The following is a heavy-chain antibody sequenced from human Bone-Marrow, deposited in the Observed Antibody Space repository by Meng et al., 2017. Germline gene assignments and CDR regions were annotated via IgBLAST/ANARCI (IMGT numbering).Heavy chain of an antibody. J-gene: IGHJ4*02. V-gene: IGHV4-34*01. Sequence: QVHVQQGGAGLLKPSETLSLTCAVYGGSFSGYYWSWIRQPPGKGLEWIGEINHSGSTNYNPSLKSRVTISVDTSKNQFSLKLSSVTAADTAVYYCARVPSLRARYYYGSGSYQTDFDYWGQGTLVTVSS. D-gene: IGHD3-10*01. CDR3: ARVPSLRARYYYGSGSYQTDFDY. CDR1: GGSFSGYY. CDR2: INHSGST.